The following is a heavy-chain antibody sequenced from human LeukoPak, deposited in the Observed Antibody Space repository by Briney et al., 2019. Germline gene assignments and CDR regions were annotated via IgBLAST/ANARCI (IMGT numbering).Heavy chain of an antibody. CDR2: IYYSGST. D-gene: IGHD6-13*01. Sequence: SETLSLTCTVSGGSISSYYWSWIRQPPGKGLEWIGYIYYSGSTNYNPSLKSRVTISVDTSKNQFSLKLSSVTAADTAVYYCARHDSSSSYDAFDIWAKGQWSPSLQ. J-gene: IGHJ3*02. CDR3: ARHDSSSSYDAFDI. CDR1: GGSISSYY. V-gene: IGHV4-59*08.